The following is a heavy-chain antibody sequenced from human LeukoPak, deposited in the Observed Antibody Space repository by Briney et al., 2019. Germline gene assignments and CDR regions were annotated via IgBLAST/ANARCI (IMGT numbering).Heavy chain of an antibody. V-gene: IGHV3-74*01. J-gene: IGHJ4*02. Sequence: GGSLRLSCSASGFTFSNYWMHWVRQFPGKGLVWVSRINSEGSDTSYADSVKGRFTISRDNSKNTLYLQMNSLRAEDTAVYYCAKPGKPYCSSTSCYTGYWGQGTLVTVSS. D-gene: IGHD2-2*02. CDR1: GFTFSNYW. CDR3: AKPGKPYCSSTSCYTGY. CDR2: INSEGSDT.